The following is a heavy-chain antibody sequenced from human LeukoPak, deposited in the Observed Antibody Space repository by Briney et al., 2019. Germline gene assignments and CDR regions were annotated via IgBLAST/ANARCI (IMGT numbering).Heavy chain of an antibody. CDR2: IYYSEST. J-gene: IGHJ4*02. Sequence: SETLSLTCTVSGGSISGYYWSGIRQPPGKELEWIGYIYYSESTNYNPSLKSRVTISVDTSKNQFSLKLSSVTAADTAVYYCARHGTDSSGYLPLDYWGQGTLVSVSS. CDR1: GGSISGYY. V-gene: IGHV4-59*08. CDR3: ARHGTDSSGYLPLDY. D-gene: IGHD3-22*01.